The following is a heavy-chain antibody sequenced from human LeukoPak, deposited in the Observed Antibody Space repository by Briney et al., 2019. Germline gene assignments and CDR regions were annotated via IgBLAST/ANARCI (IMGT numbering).Heavy chain of an antibody. CDR3: ARLGDYSNRYFDY. Sequence: GGSLRLSCTVSGFTVSAKFMTWVRQTPGKGLEWISVIYSGGDTYYADSVKGRFTISRDNSKNTLYLQMNSLRAEDTAVYFCARLGDYSNRYFDYWGQGTLVTVSS. J-gene: IGHJ4*02. D-gene: IGHD2-21*02. V-gene: IGHV3-53*01. CDR2: IYSGGDT. CDR1: GFTVSAKF.